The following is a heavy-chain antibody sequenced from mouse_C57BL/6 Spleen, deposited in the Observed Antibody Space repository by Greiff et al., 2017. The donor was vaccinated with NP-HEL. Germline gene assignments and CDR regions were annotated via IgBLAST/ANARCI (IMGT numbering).Heavy chain of an antibody. D-gene: IGHD2-3*01. CDR2: IDPANGNT. J-gene: IGHJ4*01. V-gene: IGHV14-3*01. CDR3: ARDDGYLGYAMDY. CDR1: GFNIKNTY. Sequence: EVHRVESVAELVRPGASVKLSCTASGFNIKNTYMHWVKQRPEQGLEWIGRIDPANGNTKYAPKFQGKATITADTSSNTAYLQLSSLTSEDTAIYYCARDDGYLGYAMDYWGQGTSVTVSS.